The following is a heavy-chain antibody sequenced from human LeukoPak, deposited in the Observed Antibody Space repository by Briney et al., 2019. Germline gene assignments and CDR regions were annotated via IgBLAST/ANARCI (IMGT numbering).Heavy chain of an antibody. CDR2: INPNSGGT. CDR3: ARDRDTAMGTDYCYYYMDV. D-gene: IGHD5-18*01. V-gene: IGHV1-2*02. CDR1: GYSFTAYY. Sequence: ASVKVSCKASGYSFTAYYMHWVRQAPGQGLEWMGWINPNSGGTNYAQKFQGRVTMTRDTSISTAYMELSRLRSDDTAVYYCARDRDTAMGTDYCYYYMDVWGKGTTVTVSS. J-gene: IGHJ6*03.